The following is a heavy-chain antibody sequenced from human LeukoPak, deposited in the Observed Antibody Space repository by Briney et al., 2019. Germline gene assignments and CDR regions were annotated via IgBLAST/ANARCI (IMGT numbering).Heavy chain of an antibody. CDR2: IYYSGST. CDR1: GGSISSSSYY. V-gene: IGHV4-39*01. D-gene: IGHD4/OR15-4a*01. CDR3: ASDGVNLYYFDY. Sequence: PSKTLSLTCTVSGGSISSSSYYWGWIRQPPGKGLEWIGSIYYSGSTYYNPSLKSRVTISVDTSKNRFSLKLSSVTAADTAVYYCASDGVNLYYFDYWGQGTLVTVSS. J-gene: IGHJ4*02.